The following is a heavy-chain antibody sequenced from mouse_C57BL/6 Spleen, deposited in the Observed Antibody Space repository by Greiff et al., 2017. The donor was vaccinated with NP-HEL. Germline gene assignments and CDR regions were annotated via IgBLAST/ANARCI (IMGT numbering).Heavy chain of an antibody. D-gene: IGHD2-3*01. CDR2: ISSGSSTI. V-gene: IGHV5-17*01. Sequence: EVQVVESGGGLVKPGGSLKLSCAASGFTFSDYGMHWVRQAPEKGLEWVAYISSGSSTIYYADTVKGRFTISRDNAKNTLFLQMTSLRSEDTAMYYCARPYDGYSHYAMDYWGQGTSVTVSS. CDR1: GFTFSDYG. J-gene: IGHJ4*01. CDR3: ARPYDGYSHYAMDY.